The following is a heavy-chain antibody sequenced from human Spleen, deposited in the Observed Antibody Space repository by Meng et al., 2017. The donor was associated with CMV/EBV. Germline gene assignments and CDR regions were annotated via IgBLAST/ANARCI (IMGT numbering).Heavy chain of an antibody. J-gene: IGHJ4*02. Sequence: ASVKVSCKASGYTFTDYYVNWVRQAPGQGLEWMGSINPKNGGTHYAQKFQGRVTMTRDTSIITAYMELSSLGSDDTAVYYCVRQRFLEWLPGYYFDYWGQGTLVTVSS. CDR2: INPKNGGT. D-gene: IGHD3-3*01. V-gene: IGHV1-2*02. CDR3: VRQRFLEWLPGYYFDY. CDR1: GYTFTDYY.